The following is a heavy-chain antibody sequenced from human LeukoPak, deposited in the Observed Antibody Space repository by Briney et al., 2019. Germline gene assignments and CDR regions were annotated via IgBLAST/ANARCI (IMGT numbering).Heavy chain of an antibody. D-gene: IGHD1-26*01. CDR3: AKRTTPNSGSYYNWFDP. CDR1: GFTFSGYA. J-gene: IGHJ5*02. CDR2: ISGSGGST. V-gene: IGHV3-23*01. Sequence: GGSLRLSCAASGFTFSGYAMSWVRQAPGKGREWVAAISGSGGSTYYADSVKGRFTISRDNSKNTLYLQMNSLRAEDTAVYYCAKRTTPNSGSYYNWFDPWGQGTLVTVSS.